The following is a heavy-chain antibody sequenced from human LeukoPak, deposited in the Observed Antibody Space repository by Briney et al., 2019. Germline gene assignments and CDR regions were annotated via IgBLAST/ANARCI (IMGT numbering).Heavy chain of an antibody. CDR1: GFTFSTYS. CDR2: ISGSGGST. J-gene: IGHJ4*02. D-gene: IGHD3-22*01. V-gene: IGHV3-23*01. CDR3: AKADFMIVTLPLH. Sequence: GGSLRLSCAGSGFTFSTYSMNWVRQAPGKGLEWVSAISGSGGSTYYADSVKGRFTISRDNSKNTLYLQMDSLRAEDTAVYYCAKADFMIVTLPLHWGQGTLVTVSS.